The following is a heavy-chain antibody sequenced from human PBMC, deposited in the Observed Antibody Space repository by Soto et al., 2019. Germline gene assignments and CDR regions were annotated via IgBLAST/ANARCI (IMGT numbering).Heavy chain of an antibody. CDR1: GYSFTSYW. D-gene: IGHD3-10*01. J-gene: IGHJ6*02. CDR2: IYPGDSDT. V-gene: IGHV5-51*01. CDR3: ARHSGSSPYYYYGMDV. Sequence: ESLKISCKGSGYSFTSYWIGWVRQMPGKGLEWMGIIYPGDSDTRYSPSFQGQVTISADKSISTAYLQWSSLKASDTAMYYCARHSGSSPYYYYGMDVWGQGTTVTVSS.